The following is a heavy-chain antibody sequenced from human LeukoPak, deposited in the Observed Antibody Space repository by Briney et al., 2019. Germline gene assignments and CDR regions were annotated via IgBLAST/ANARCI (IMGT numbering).Heavy chain of an antibody. D-gene: IGHD2-2*01. CDR3: AQGHCSSTSCYLDY. CDR2: IYSDDST. CDR1: GFTVISNY. V-gene: IGHV3-66*01. Sequence: AGGSLRLSCAARGFTVISNYMKWARQAPGKGLEWVSVIYSDDSTYYADSVKGRFSISRDNSNNTLYLQVNSLRAEDTAVYYCAQGHCSSTSCYLDYWGQGILVTVSS. J-gene: IGHJ4*02.